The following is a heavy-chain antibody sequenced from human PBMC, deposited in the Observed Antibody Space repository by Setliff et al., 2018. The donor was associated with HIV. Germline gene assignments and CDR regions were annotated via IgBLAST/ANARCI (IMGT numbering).Heavy chain of an antibody. Sequence: PGGSLRLSCAASGFTFSSYAMSWVRQAPGKGLEWVSGISSSSNTIYYADSVKGRLAISRDNAKNSLYLQMNSLRAEDTAVYYCVREIVGATDYLDYWGQGTLVTVSS. CDR1: GFTFSSYA. J-gene: IGHJ4*02. D-gene: IGHD1-26*01. V-gene: IGHV3-48*01. CDR3: VREIVGATDYLDY. CDR2: ISSSSNTI.